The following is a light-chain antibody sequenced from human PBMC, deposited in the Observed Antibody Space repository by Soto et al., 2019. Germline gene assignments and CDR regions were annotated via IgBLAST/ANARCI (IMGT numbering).Light chain of an antibody. CDR1: QSVTSNS. V-gene: IGKV3-20*01. Sequence: EIVLTQSPGTLSLSPGERATLSCRASQSVTSNSLAWYQQKPGQAPRLLIYGASSRATGIPDRFSGSGSGTDFTLTISRLEPEDFAVYYCQQYGSSPRTFGQGT. CDR3: QQYGSSPRT. CDR2: GAS. J-gene: IGKJ1*01.